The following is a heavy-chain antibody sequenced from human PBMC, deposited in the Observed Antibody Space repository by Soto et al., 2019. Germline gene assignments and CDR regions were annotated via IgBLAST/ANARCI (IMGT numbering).Heavy chain of an antibody. Sequence: QVQLVQSGAEVKKPGASVKVSCKASGYTFTSYDINWVRQATGHGLEWMGWMNPNSGNTGYAQKFQGRVTMTRNTSISTAYMELSSLRSEDTAVYYCARGLQQQLAYYYYGMDVWGQGTTVTVSS. CDR3: ARGLQQQLAYYYYGMDV. CDR1: GYTFTSYD. J-gene: IGHJ6*02. V-gene: IGHV1-8*01. CDR2: MNPNSGNT. D-gene: IGHD6-13*01.